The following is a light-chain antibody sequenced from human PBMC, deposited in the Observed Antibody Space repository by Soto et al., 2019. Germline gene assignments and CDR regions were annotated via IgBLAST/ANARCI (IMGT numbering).Light chain of an antibody. CDR3: KQAYSSPIT. J-gene: IGKJ5*01. V-gene: IGKV1D-12*01. CDR1: QDIAGY. CDR2: GAS. Sequence: DIQVPRSASSVSGSVGVSVTITCRASQDIAGYLAWYQHKPGRPPELLIHGASSRQSGVPARFSGSGSGTDFTLSINSLQPEDFATYYCKQAYSSPITFGQGTRLEIK.